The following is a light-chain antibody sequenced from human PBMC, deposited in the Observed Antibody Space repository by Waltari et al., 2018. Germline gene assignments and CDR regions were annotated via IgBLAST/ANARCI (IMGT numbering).Light chain of an antibody. Sequence: EIVLTQSPATLSLSPGERATLSGRASQSVSSYFAWYQQKPGQAPRLLIDEASNRATGIPARFSGSGSGTDFTLTISSLEPEDFAVYYCQQRSNSWTFGQGTKVEIK. V-gene: IGKV3-11*01. CDR1: QSVSSY. CDR2: EAS. J-gene: IGKJ1*01. CDR3: QQRSNSWT.